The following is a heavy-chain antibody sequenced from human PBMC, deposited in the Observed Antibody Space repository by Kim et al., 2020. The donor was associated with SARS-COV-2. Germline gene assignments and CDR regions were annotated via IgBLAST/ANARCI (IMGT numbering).Heavy chain of an antibody. V-gene: IGHV4-59*13. D-gene: IGHD1-26*01. CDR1: GGSISSYY. CDR2: IYYSGST. Sequence: SETLSLTCTVSGGSISSYYWSWIRQPPGKGLEWIGYIYYSGSTNYNPSLKSRVTISVDTSKNQFSLKLSSVTAADTAVYYCARFRIVGAGDLYNWFDPWGQGTLVTVSS. J-gene: IGHJ5*02. CDR3: ARFRIVGAGDLYNWFDP.